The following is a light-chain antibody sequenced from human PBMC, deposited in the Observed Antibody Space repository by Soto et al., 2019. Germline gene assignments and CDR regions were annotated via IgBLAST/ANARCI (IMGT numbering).Light chain of an antibody. CDR3: QLYAHTIT. CDR1: QDISNH. Sequence: DIQMTQSPSSLSASVGDRVTITCQASQDISNHLHWYQQKPGKAPELLIYDASNLETGVPSRFSGSGSGADFTFTISSLQLVYSATDYCQLYAHTITFGSGTSVD. CDR2: DAS. J-gene: IGKJ3*01. V-gene: IGKV1-33*01.